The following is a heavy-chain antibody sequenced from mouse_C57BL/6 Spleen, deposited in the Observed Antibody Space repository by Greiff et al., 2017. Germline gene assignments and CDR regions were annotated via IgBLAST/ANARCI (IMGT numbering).Heavy chain of an antibody. CDR1: GYTFTDYE. CDR2: IDPETGGT. V-gene: IGHV1-15*01. Sequence: QVQLQQSWAELVRPGASVTLSCKASGYTFTDYEMHWVKQTPVHGLEWIGAIDPETGGTAYNQKFKGKAILTADKSSSTAYMELRSLTSEDCAVDYCTRGYYSDYWGQGTTLTVSS. J-gene: IGHJ2*01. CDR3: TRGYYSDY.